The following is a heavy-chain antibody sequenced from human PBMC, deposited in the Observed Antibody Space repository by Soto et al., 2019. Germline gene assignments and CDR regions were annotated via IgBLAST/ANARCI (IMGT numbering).Heavy chain of an antibody. CDR1: GGSISSGGYY. CDR3: ARIPGYCSGGSCYDFTLDAFDI. V-gene: IGHV4-31*03. J-gene: IGHJ3*02. CDR2: IYYSGST. D-gene: IGHD2-15*01. Sequence: QVQLQESGTGLVKPSQTLSLTCTVSGGSISSGGYYLSWIRQHPGKGLEWIGYIYYSGSTYYNPPLKSRVTISVDTYKNQFSLKLSCVTAADAAVYYCARIPGYCSGGSCYDFTLDAFDIWGQVTMVTVSS.